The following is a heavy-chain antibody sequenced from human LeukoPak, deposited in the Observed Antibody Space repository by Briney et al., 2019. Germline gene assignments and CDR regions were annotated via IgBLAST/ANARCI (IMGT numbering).Heavy chain of an antibody. CDR2: INPNSGGT. V-gene: IGHV1-2*02. CDR3: ARKRFLAAAGSFTVRFDP. J-gene: IGHJ5*02. Sequence: ASVKVSCKASGYTFTGYYMHWVRQAPGQGLEWMGWINPNSGGTNYAQKFQGRVTMTRDTSISIAYMELSRLRSDDTAVYYCARKRFLAAAGSFTVRFDPWGQGTLVTVSS. CDR1: GYTFTGYY. D-gene: IGHD6-13*01.